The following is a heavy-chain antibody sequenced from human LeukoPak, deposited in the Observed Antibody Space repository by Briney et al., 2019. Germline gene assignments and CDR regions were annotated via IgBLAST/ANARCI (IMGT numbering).Heavy chain of an antibody. Sequence: SETLSLTCTVSGGSISSSNWWSWVRQPPGKGLEWIGEIYHSGSTNYNPSLKSRVTISVDKSKDQFSLKLSSVTAADTAVYYCARIGYSYGPHDHWGQGTLVTVSS. V-gene: IGHV4-4*02. CDR2: IYHSGST. CDR1: GGSISSSNW. J-gene: IGHJ4*02. CDR3: ARIGYSYGPHDH. D-gene: IGHD5-18*01.